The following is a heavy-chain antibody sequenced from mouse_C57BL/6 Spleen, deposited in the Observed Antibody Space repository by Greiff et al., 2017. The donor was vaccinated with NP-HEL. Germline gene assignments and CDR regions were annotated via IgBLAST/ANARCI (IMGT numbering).Heavy chain of an antibody. J-gene: IGHJ1*03. CDR1: GYTFTSYW. Sequence: VQLQQPGAELVRPGSSVKLSCKASGYTFTSYWMHWVKQRPIQGLEWIGNIDPSDSEPHYNQKFKDKATLTVDKSSSTAYMQLSSLTSEDSAVYYCARPRGDGYYWYFDVWGTGTTVTVSS. D-gene: IGHD2-3*01. V-gene: IGHV1-52*01. CDR3: ARPRGDGYYWYFDV. CDR2: IDPSDSEP.